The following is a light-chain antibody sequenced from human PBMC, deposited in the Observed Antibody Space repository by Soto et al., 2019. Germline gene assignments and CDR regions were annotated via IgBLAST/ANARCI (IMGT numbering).Light chain of an antibody. CDR2: LGS. J-gene: IGKJ1*01. CDR3: MQALQTPWT. CDR1: QSLLHNDGYNY. Sequence: DIVMTQSPLSLPVTPGEPASISCRSSQSLLHNDGYNYLDWYLQKPGQSPQLLICLGSNRASGVPDRVSGSGSGTDFTLTISRVEAEDFGVYYCMQALQTPWTFGQGTQVEIK. V-gene: IGKV2-28*01.